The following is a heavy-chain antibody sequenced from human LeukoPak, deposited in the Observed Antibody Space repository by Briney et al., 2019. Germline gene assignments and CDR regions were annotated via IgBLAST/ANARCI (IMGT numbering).Heavy chain of an antibody. CDR3: ASMYTSSHY. J-gene: IGHJ4*02. V-gene: IGHV4-59*12. CDR2: VSHSGYT. Sequence: KASETLSLTCTVSGGSISSYYWSWIRQPPGKGLEWITSVSHSGYTYYNASLRSRVAISVDTSNNHFSLTLTSVTAADTAIYCCASMYTSSHYWGQGILVTVSP. CDR1: GGSISSYY. D-gene: IGHD6-6*01.